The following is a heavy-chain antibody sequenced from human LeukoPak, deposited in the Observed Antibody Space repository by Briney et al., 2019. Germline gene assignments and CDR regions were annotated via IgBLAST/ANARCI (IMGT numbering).Heavy chain of an antibody. J-gene: IGHJ3*02. CDR3: ARSMGPYDAFDI. V-gene: IGHV4-30-4*08. D-gene: IGHD2-8*01. CDR2: IYYSGST. Sequence: SETLSLTCTVSGGSISSGDYYWSWIRQPPGKGLEWIGYIYYSGSTYYNPSLKSRVTISVDTSKNRFSLKLSSVTAADTAVYYCARSMGPYDAFDIWGQGTMVTVSS. CDR1: GGSISSGDYY.